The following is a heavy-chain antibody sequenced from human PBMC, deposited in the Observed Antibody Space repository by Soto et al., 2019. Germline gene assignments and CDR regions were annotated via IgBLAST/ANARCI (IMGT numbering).Heavy chain of an antibody. V-gene: IGHV4-31*03. CDR1: GGSISSGGYY. D-gene: IGHD4-17*01. CDR2: IYYSGST. Sequence: SETLSLTCTVSGGSISSGGYYWSWIRQHPGKGLEWIGYIYYSGSTYYNPSLKSRVTISVDTSKNQFSLKLSSVTAADTAVYYCAVTTVTMTRPFDYWGQGTLVTVSS. CDR3: AVTTVTMTRPFDY. J-gene: IGHJ4*02.